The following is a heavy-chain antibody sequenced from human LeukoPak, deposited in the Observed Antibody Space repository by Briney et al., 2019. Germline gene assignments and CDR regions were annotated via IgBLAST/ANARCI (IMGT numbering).Heavy chain of an antibody. CDR1: GYTFTSYG. CDR2: ISAYNGNT. V-gene: IGHV1-18*01. D-gene: IGHD2-2*01. J-gene: IGHJ5*02. CDR3: ARVTLPAATDNWFGP. Sequence: ASVRVSCKASGYTFTSYGISWVRQAPGQGLEWMGWISAYNGNTNYAQKLQGRVTMTTDTSTSTACMELRSLRSDDTAVYYCARVTLPAATDNWFGPWGQGTLVTVSS.